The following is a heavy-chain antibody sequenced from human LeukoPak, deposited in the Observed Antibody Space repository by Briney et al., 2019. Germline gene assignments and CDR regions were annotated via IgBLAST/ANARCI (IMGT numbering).Heavy chain of an antibody. CDR2: ISWNSGSI. Sequence: GRSLRLSCAASGFTFDDYAMRWVRQAPGKGLEWVSGISWNSGSIGYADSVKGRFTISRDNAKNSLYLQMNSLRAEDTALYYCAKAGSPSKWLVPAHYFDYWGQGTLVTVSS. J-gene: IGHJ4*02. CDR1: GFTFDDYA. V-gene: IGHV3-9*01. CDR3: AKAGSPSKWLVPAHYFDY. D-gene: IGHD6-19*01.